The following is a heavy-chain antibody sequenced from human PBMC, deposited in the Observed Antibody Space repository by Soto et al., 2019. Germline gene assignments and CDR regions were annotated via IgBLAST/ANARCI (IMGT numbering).Heavy chain of an antibody. J-gene: IGHJ3*02. CDR2: ISYDGSNK. CDR3: AKGSEWERITDAFDI. D-gene: IGHD1-26*01. CDR1: GFTFSSYG. V-gene: IGHV3-30*18. Sequence: QVQLVESGGGVVQPGRSLRLSCAASGFTFSSYGMHWVRQAPGKGLEWVAVISYDGSNKYYADSVKGRFTISRDNSKNTLYLQMNSLRAEDTAVYYCAKGSEWERITDAFDIWGQGTMVTVSS.